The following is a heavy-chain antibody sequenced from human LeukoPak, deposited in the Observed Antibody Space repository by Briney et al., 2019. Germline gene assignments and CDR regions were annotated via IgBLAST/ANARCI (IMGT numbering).Heavy chain of an antibody. V-gene: IGHV3-21*01. Sequence: GGSLRLSCAASGFTFSSYSMNWVRQAPGKGLEWVSSISSSSSYIYYADSVKGRFTISRDNAKNSLYLQMNSLRAEGTAVYYCASAQYYYDSSGFDYWGQGTLVTVSS. CDR1: GFTFSSYS. D-gene: IGHD3-22*01. CDR2: ISSSSSYI. J-gene: IGHJ4*02. CDR3: ASAQYYYDSSGFDY.